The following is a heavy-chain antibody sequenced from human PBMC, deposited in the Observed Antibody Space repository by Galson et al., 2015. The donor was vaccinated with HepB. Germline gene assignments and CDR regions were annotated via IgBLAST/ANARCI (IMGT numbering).Heavy chain of an antibody. CDR1: GGTFSNYI. CDR3: ARDLAAAGPGWFDP. V-gene: IGHV1-69*13. D-gene: IGHD6-13*01. J-gene: IGHJ5*02. Sequence: SVKVSCKASGGTFSNYIISWVRQAPGQRLEWMGGIHPMFGTTTYAQKFQSRVTITAGESTSTAYMELSSLKSEDTAMYYCARDLAAAGPGWFDPWGQGTLVIVS. CDR2: IHPMFGTT.